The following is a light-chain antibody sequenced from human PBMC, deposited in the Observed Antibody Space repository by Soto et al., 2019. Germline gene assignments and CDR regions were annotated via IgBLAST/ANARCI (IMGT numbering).Light chain of an antibody. CDR2: DAS. CDR3: QQRTDWPPLT. J-gene: IGKJ4*01. V-gene: IGKV3-11*01. CDR1: QNINTY. Sequence: EIVLTQSPATLSLSPGESATLSCRASQNINTYLAWYQQKPGQPPRLLMFDASNRASGTPARFSGTGSGTDFTLTISSLEPEDFGVYYRQQRTDWPPLTFGGGTNVQIK.